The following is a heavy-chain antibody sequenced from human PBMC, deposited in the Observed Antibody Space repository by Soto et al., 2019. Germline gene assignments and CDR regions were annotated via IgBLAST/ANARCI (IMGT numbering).Heavy chain of an antibody. CDR3: ARVAPAKDTVVEADATTHRYVDL. V-gene: IGHV1-69*01. Sequence: QVQLVQSGAEVKKPGSSVKVSCKASGGTFSSYAISWVLKAPGQGPEWMGGIIPIFGTANYAQKFQGRVTITADEYTGTAYMEVSGLRSEETAVHYCARVAPAKDTVVEADATTHRYVDLTGRGTQATASS. J-gene: IGHJ2*01. CDR1: GGTFSSYA. CDR2: IIPIFGTA. D-gene: IGHD2-21*01.